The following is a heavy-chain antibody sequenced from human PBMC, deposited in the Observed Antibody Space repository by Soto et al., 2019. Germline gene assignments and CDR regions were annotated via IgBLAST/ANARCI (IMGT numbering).Heavy chain of an antibody. D-gene: IGHD3-22*01. Sequence: QVQLVQSGAEVKKPGASVKVSCKASGYTFTSYGIIWVRQAPGQGLEWMGWISAYNGNTNYAQKLQGRVTMTTDTSTSTAYMELRSLRSDDTAVYYCARPGYYDSNGYKRGNAFDIWGQGTMVTVSS. CDR3: ARPGYYDSNGYKRGNAFDI. CDR1: GYTFTSYG. CDR2: ISAYNGNT. V-gene: IGHV1-18*01. J-gene: IGHJ3*02.